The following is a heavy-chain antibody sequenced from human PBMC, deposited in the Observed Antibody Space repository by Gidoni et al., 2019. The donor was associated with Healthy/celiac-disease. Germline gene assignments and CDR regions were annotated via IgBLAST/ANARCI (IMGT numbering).Heavy chain of an antibody. V-gene: IGHV3-33*01. Sequence: QVQLVESGGGVVQPGRSLRLSCAASGFTFSSYGMHWVRQAPGKGLEWVAVIWYDGSNKYYADSVKGRFTISRDNSKNTLYLQMNSLRAEDTAVYYCARAPNSRYYYDSSGYVDYWGQGTLVTVSS. CDR3: ARAPNSRYYYDSSGYVDY. J-gene: IGHJ4*02. CDR2: IWYDGSNK. D-gene: IGHD3-22*01. CDR1: GFTFSSYG.